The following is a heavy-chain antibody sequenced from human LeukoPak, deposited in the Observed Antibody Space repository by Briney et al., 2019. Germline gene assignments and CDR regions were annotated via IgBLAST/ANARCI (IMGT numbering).Heavy chain of an antibody. V-gene: IGHV4-59*01. CDR2: FYYSGST. D-gene: IGHD2-21*02. Sequence: SETLSLTCTVPGGSISSYYWSWIRQPPGKGLEWIGYFYYSGSTNYNPSLKSRVTISVDTSKNQFSLKLSSVTAADTAVYYCARYYCGGHCYGFDYWGQGTLVTVSS. CDR3: ARYYCGGHCYGFDY. CDR1: GGSISSYY. J-gene: IGHJ4*02.